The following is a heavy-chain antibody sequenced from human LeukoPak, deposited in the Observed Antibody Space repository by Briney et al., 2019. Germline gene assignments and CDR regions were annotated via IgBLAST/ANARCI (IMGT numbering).Heavy chain of an antibody. Sequence: SVKVSCKASGGTFSSYAISWVRQAPGQGLEWMGGIIPIFGTANYAQKFQGRVTITADESTSTAYMGLSSLRSEDTAVYYCARDEVYDSSGYYYASNDYWGQGTLVTVSS. D-gene: IGHD3-22*01. CDR2: IIPIFGTA. CDR1: GGTFSSYA. V-gene: IGHV1-69*13. J-gene: IGHJ4*02. CDR3: ARDEVYDSSGYYYASNDY.